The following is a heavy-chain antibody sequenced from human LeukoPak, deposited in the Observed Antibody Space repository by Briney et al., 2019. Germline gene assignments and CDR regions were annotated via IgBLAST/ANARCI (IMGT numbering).Heavy chain of an antibody. D-gene: IGHD4-17*01. CDR2: INPNSGGT. CDR1: GYTFTGYY. Sequence: ASLKLSCKASGYTFTGYYMHRGRHAPGQGLEGMGGINPNSGGTNYAQKFHGRGTMTRETAISTAYMELSRLRSDDTAVYYCARASPVTTRTNYYYYMDVWGKGTTVTVSS. V-gene: IGHV1-2*02. CDR3: ARASPVTTRTNYYYYMDV. J-gene: IGHJ6*03.